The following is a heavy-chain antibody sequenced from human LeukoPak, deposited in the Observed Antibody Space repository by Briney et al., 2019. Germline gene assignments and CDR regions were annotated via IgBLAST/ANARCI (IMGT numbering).Heavy chain of an antibody. J-gene: IGHJ6*03. CDR2: IRYDGSNK. Sequence: PGGSLRLSCAASGFTFSSYGMHWVRQAPGKGLEWVAFIRYDGSNKYYADSVKGRFTISRDNSKNTLYLQMNSLRAEDTAVYYCAKDFRSSWYYYYYMDVWGKGTTVTVSS. D-gene: IGHD6-13*01. CDR3: AKDFRSSWYYYYYMDV. V-gene: IGHV3-30*02. CDR1: GFTFSSYG.